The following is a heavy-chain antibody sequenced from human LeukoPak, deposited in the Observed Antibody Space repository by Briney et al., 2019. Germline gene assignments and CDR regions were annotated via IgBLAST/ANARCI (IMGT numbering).Heavy chain of an antibody. CDR3: AKDRWPVHSSTSVGDY. V-gene: IGHV3-30*18. D-gene: IGHD2-2*01. CDR2: ISYDGSNK. J-gene: IGHJ4*02. Sequence: HPGGSLRLSCTASGFTFTNYAMSWVRQAPGKGLEWVAVISYDGSNKYYADSVKGRFTISRDNSKNTLYLQMNSLRAEDTAVYYCAKDRWPVHSSTSVGDYWGQGTLVTVSS. CDR1: GFTFTNYA.